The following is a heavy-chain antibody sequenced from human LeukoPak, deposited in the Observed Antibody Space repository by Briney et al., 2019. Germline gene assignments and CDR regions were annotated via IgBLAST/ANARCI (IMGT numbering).Heavy chain of an antibody. CDR2: IYYSGNT. V-gene: IGHV4-39*01. CDR3: VRHKDPGSYYYYYGMDV. CDR1: GGSISIDTFY. Sequence: SETLSLTCTVSGGSISIDTFYWGWIRQPPGKGLEWIGSIYYSGNTYYNPSVETRVTISVDTSKNQFSLRLSSVTAADTAVYYRVRHKDPGSYYYYYGMDVWGQGTTVTVSS. J-gene: IGHJ6*02.